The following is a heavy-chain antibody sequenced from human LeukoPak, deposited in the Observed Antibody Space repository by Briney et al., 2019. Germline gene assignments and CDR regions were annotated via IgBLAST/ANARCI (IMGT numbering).Heavy chain of an antibody. CDR2: ISASGSTI. V-gene: IGHV3-48*03. CDR1: GFSFSSYE. J-gene: IGHJ4*02. D-gene: IGHD4-17*01. CDR3: ARDGSGGDYGDY. Sequence: GGSLRLSCAASGFSFSSYEMNWVRQAPGKGLEWVSYISASGSTIYPADSVKGRFTISRDNAKNSLYLQMNSLRAEDTAVYYCARDGSGGDYGDYWGQGTLVTVSS.